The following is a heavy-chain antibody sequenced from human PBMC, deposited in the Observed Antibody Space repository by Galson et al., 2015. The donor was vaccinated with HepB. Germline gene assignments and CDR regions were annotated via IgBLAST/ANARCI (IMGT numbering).Heavy chain of an antibody. CDR2: IIPIVDIT. D-gene: IGHD2-21*02. CDR1: GGTFNNYG. J-gene: IGHJ4*02. CDR3: ARDGDWGFDY. Sequence: SVKVSCKASGGTFNNYGISWVRQAPGQGLEWMGRIIPIVDITSYSQKFQGRVTLTADKSADTGYMELSSLRSEDTAMYYCARDGDWGFDYWGQGTLVTVSS. V-gene: IGHV1-69*04.